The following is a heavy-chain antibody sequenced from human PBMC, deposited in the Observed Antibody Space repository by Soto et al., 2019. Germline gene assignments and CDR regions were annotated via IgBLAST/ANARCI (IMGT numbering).Heavy chain of an antibody. CDR3: TPIQAEYKSSPHYVWGSYRRNDIDY. D-gene: IGHD3-16*02. CDR2: IKSKTDGGTT. J-gene: IGHJ4*02. CDR1: GFTFSNAW. Sequence: GGSLRLSCAASGFTFSNAWMNWVRQAPGKGLEWVGRIKSKTDGGTTDYAAPVKGRFTISRDDSKNTLYLQMNSLKTEDTAVYYCTPIQAEYKSSPHYVWGSYRRNDIDYWGQGTLVTVSS. V-gene: IGHV3-15*07.